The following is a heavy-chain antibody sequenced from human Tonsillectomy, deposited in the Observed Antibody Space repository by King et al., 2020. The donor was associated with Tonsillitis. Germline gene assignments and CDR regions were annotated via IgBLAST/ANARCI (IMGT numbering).Heavy chain of an antibody. Sequence: VQLVESGGGLVKPGGSLRLPCATSGFSFSSYDINWVRQAPGKGLEWVSPIISSGRYIYYADSLKGRFTISRDNAKNSLYLQMNSLRVEDTAVYYCAKDKGAGHYDTSRGAFHIWGQGTMVTVSS. CDR1: GFSFSSYD. V-gene: IGHV3-21*01. J-gene: IGHJ3*02. D-gene: IGHD3-22*01. CDR3: AKDKGAGHYDTSRGAFHI. CDR2: IISSGRYI.